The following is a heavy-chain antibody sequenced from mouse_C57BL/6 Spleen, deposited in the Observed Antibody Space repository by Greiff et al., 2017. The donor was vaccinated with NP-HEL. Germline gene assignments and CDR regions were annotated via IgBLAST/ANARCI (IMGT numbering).Heavy chain of an antibody. V-gene: IGHV14-4*01. J-gene: IGHJ2*01. D-gene: IGHD1-1*01. CDR1: GFNIKDDY. CDR3: TTGITTVVAIDY. CDR2: IDPENGDT. Sequence: VQLQQSGAELVRPGASVKLSCTASGFNIKDDYMHWVKQRPEQGLEWIGWIDPENGDTEYASKFQGKATITADTSSNTAYLQLSSLTSEDTAVYYCTTGITTVVAIDYWGQGTTLTVSS.